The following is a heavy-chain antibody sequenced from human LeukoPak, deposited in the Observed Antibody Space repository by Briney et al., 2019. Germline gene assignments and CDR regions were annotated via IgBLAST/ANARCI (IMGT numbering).Heavy chain of an antibody. CDR3: AREDIVLVPAANVYYYYGMDV. J-gene: IGHJ6*04. CDR2: IYHSGST. D-gene: IGHD2-2*01. Sequence: SETLSLTCAVSGGSISSSNWWSWVRQPPGKGLEWIGEIYHSGSTNYNQSLKSRVTISVDKSKNQFSLKLSSVTAADTAVYYCAREDIVLVPAANVYYYYGMDVWGKGTTVTVSS. V-gene: IGHV4-4*02. CDR1: GGSISSSNW.